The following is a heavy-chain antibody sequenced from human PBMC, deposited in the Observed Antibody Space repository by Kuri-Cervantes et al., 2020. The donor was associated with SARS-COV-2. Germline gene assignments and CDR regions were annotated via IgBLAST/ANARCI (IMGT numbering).Heavy chain of an antibody. J-gene: IGHJ6*02. Sequence: SETLSLTCTVSGGSISSYYWSWIRQPPGKGLEWIGYIYYSGSTNYNPSLKSRVTISVDTSKNQFPLKLSSVTAADTAVYYCARGTYYDFWSGYNYYGMDVWGQGTTVTVSS. V-gene: IGHV4-59*01. CDR2: IYYSGST. D-gene: IGHD3-3*01. CDR1: GGSISSYY. CDR3: ARGTYYDFWSGYNYYGMDV.